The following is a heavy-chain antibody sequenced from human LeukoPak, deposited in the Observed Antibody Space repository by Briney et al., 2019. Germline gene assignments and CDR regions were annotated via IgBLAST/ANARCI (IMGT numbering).Heavy chain of an antibody. V-gene: IGHV4-39*01. CDR2: IYYSGRT. J-gene: IGHJ5*02. Sequence: SETLSLTCTVSGGSISSTVYFWAWIRQPPGKGLEWIGSIYYSGRTSYNPSLKSRVTMSVDTSKNQFSLKLSSVTAADTAVYYCARVFYSSSWYPRDNWFDPWGQGTLVTVSS. CDR3: ARVFYSSSWYPRDNWFDP. CDR1: GGSISSTVYF. D-gene: IGHD6-13*01.